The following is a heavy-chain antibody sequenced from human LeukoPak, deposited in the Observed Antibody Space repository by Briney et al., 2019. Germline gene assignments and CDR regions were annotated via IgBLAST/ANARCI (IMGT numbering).Heavy chain of an antibody. CDR2: IYYSGST. J-gene: IGHJ2*01. CDR3: ARWDFDWLLNYWYFDL. V-gene: IGHV4-59*01. D-gene: IGHD3-9*01. CDR1: GGSISSYY. Sequence: SETLSLTCTVSGGSISSYYWSWIRQPPGKGLEWIGYIYYSGSTNYNPSLKSRVTISVDTSKNQFSLKLSSVTAADTAVYYRARWDFDWLLNYWYFDLWGRGTLVTVSS.